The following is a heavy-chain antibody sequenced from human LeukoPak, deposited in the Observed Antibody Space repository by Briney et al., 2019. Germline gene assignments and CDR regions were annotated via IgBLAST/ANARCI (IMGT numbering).Heavy chain of an antibody. CDR2: IIPILGIA. CDR1: GGTFSSYA. J-gene: IGHJ4*02. D-gene: IGHD2-15*01. CDR3: ALGYCSGGSCPSGY. Sequence: GASVKVSCKVSGGTFSSYAISWVRQAPGQGLEWMGRIIPILGIANYAQKFQGRVTITADKSTSTAYMELSSLRSEDTAVYYCALGYCSGGSCPSGYWGQGTLVTVSS. V-gene: IGHV1-69*04.